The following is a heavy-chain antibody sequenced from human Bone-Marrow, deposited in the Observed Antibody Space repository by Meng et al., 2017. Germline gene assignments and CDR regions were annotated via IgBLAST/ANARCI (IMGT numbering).Heavy chain of an antibody. J-gene: IGHJ4*02. CDR1: GGSISSSNW. V-gene: IGHV4-4*02. Sequence: QGPLQQWGPGLLKPSGTLPLTCAVSGGSISSSNWWSWVRQPPGKGLEWIGEIYHSGSTNYNPSLKSRVTISVDKSKNQFSLKLSSVTAADTAVYYCARDLVRTAMVGVFDYWGQGTLVTVSS. CDR3: ARDLVRTAMVGVFDY. CDR2: IYHSGST. D-gene: IGHD5-18*01.